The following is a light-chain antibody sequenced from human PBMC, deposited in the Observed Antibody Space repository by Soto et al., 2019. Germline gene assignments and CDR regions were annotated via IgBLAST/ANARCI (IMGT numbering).Light chain of an antibody. J-gene: IGKJ1*01. CDR1: QSVSSY. V-gene: IGKV3-11*01. Sequence: EIILTQSPDTLSLSPGERATLSRRASQSVSSYLAWYQQKPGQAPRLLIYDASNRATGIPARFSGSGSGTDFTLTISSLEPEDFAVYYCQQRSNWPTFGQGTKVDIK. CDR2: DAS. CDR3: QQRSNWPT.